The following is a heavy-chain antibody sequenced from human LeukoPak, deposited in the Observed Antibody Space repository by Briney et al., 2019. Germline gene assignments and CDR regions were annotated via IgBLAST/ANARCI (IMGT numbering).Heavy chain of an antibody. J-gene: IGHJ4*02. CDR3: ARGGGYEPLDY. D-gene: IGHD5-12*01. Sequence: WFSYISTSSSYTNYAASVKRRFTISRDNAKNSLYLQMNSLRAEDTAVYYCARGGGYEPLDYWGQGTLVTVSS. V-gene: IGHV3-11*06. CDR2: ISTSSSYT.